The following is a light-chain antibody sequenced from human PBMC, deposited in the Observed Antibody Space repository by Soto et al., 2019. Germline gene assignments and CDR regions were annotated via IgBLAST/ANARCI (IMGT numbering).Light chain of an antibody. Sequence: DIQITQSPSTLSASVGDRVTITCRASQRISPWLAWYQQKPGKAPNLLIYKASTLEVGVPSRFSGSGSGTEFTLTISSLQPDDFATYYCQQYNSYPITFGQGTRLEIK. CDR2: KAS. CDR1: QRISPW. J-gene: IGKJ5*01. CDR3: QQYNSYPIT. V-gene: IGKV1-5*03.